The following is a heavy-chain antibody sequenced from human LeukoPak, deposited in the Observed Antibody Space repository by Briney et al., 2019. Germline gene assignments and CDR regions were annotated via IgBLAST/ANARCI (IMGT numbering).Heavy chain of an antibody. Sequence: SETLSLTCTVSGGSISSYYWSWVRQPPGKGLEWIGYIYYSGSTNYNPSLKSRVTISVDTSKNQFSLKLSSVTAADTAVYYCARVFGDYVYSSMAFDIWGQGTMVTVSS. D-gene: IGHD4-17*01. V-gene: IGHV4-59*01. CDR1: GGSISSYY. CDR2: IYYSGST. CDR3: ARVFGDYVYSSMAFDI. J-gene: IGHJ3*02.